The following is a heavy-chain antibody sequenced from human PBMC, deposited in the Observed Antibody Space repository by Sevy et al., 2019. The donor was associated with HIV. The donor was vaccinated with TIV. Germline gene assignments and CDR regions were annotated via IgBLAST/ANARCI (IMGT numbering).Heavy chain of an antibody. D-gene: IGHD6-19*01. V-gene: IGHV3-21*01. CDR1: GFTFSSYS. CDR2: ITRTSSYI. J-gene: IGHJ4*02. CDR3: ARVGVAGSMGDDY. Sequence: GGSLRLSCVASGFTFSSYSMNWVRQAPGKGLEWVSSITRTSSYITYADSVKGRFTISRDNAKKSLYLQMNSLIAEDTAVYYCARVGVAGSMGDDYWGQGTLVTVSS.